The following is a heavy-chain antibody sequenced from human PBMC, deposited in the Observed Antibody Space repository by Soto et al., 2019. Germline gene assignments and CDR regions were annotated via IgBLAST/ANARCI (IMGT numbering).Heavy chain of an antibody. J-gene: IGHJ1*01. CDR3: ASSYCGGDCYGSEYFQH. CDR1: GGTFSSYA. Sequence: QVQLVQSGAEVKKPGSSVKVSCKASGGTFSSYAISWVRQAPGQGLEWMGGIIPIFGIANYAQKFQGRVTITADESTSTAYMELSSLRSEDTAVYYCASSYCGGDCYGSEYFQHWGQGTLVTVSS. CDR2: IIPIFGIA. V-gene: IGHV1-69*01. D-gene: IGHD2-21*02.